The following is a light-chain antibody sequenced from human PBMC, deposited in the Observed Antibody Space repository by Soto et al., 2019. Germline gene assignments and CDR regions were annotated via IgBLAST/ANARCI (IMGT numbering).Light chain of an antibody. CDR3: QQRSSWPIT. CDR2: GAS. Sequence: LTQSPATLSLSPGERATLSCRASLNVNSYLAWYQQKPGQTPRLLIFGASNRATGIPARFSGSGSGTDFTLTINSLEPEDFAVYYCQQRSSWPITFGQGTRLE. J-gene: IGKJ5*01. V-gene: IGKV3-11*01. CDR1: LNVNSY.